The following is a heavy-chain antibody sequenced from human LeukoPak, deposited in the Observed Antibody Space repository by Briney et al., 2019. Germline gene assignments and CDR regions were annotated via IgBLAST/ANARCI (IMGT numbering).Heavy chain of an antibody. CDR2: MNSGGSV. J-gene: IGHJ4*02. CDR3: AREMAKQYSFDS. D-gene: IGHD5-24*01. Sequence: GGSLRLSCVASGITVRTNYMSWVRQAPGKGLEWVSVMNSGGSVYYADSVRGRFNISRDISKNTLSLQMNSLRVEDTAVYYCAREMAKQYSFDSWGRGTLVTVSS. V-gene: IGHV3-66*01. CDR1: GITVRTNY.